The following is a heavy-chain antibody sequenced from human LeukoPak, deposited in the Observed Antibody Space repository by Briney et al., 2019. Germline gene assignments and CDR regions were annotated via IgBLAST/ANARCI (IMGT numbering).Heavy chain of an antibody. CDR1: GFTFSSYS. CDR3: ARVFDDYYDSSGPRDAFDI. Sequence: GGSLRFSCAASGFTFSSYSMNWVRQAPGKGLEWVSSISSSSSYIYYADSVKGRFTISRDNAKNSLYLQMNSLRAEDTAVYYCARVFDDYYDSSGPRDAFDIWGQGTMVTVSS. D-gene: IGHD3-22*01. CDR2: ISSSSSYI. J-gene: IGHJ3*02. V-gene: IGHV3-21*01.